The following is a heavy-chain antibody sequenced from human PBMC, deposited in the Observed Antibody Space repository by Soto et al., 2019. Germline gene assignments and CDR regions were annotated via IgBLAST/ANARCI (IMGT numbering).Heavy chain of an antibody. CDR3: AIHRIAARRGGFDY. V-gene: IGHV4-34*01. J-gene: IGHJ4*02. Sequence: SETLSLTCAVYGGSFSGYYWSLIRQPPGKGLEWIGEINHSGSTNYNPSLKSRVTISVDTSKNQFSLKLSSVTAADTAVYYCAIHRIAARRGGFDYWGQGTLVTVSS. CDR1: GGSFSGYY. CDR2: INHSGST. D-gene: IGHD6-6*01.